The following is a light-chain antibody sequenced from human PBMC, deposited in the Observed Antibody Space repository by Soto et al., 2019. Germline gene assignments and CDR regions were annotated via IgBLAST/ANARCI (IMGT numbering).Light chain of an antibody. Sequence: QSVLTQPPSASGSPGQSVTISCTGTSSDIGSYNYVSWYQQHPDKAPKLMIYEVNKRPSGVPDRFSGSKSANTASLTVSGLQAEDEADYYCTSYAGYNNPVVFGGGTKLTVL. V-gene: IGLV2-8*01. CDR3: TSYAGYNNPVV. J-gene: IGLJ2*01. CDR2: EVN. CDR1: SSDIGSYNY.